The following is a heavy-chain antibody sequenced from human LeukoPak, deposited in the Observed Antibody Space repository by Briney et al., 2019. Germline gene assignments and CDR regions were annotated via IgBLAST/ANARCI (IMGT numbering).Heavy chain of an antibody. CDR2: VKSRSAGETT. V-gene: IGHV3-15*01. Sequence: GGSLRLSCAASGFSISNDWMSWVRQAPGKGLEWVARVKSRSAGETTDYAAPVKGRFTISRDDSKNTLYLQMNSLKTEDTAVYYCALIQGWGSGSYYRDFWGQGTLVTVSS. J-gene: IGHJ4*02. D-gene: IGHD3-10*01. CDR3: ALIQGWGSGSYYRDF. CDR1: GFSISNDW.